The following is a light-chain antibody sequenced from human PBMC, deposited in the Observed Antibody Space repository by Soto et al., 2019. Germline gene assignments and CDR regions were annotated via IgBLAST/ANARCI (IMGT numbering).Light chain of an antibody. Sequence: EVVLTQSPGTVSLSPGVRATLSCRASQSVADKLAWYQQKPGQAPRLLIYAASSRAAGIPTRFSGSGSGTDFTLTISSLQPEDFAVYYCQQYDDWPPFTFGQGTRLDI. V-gene: IGKV3-15*01. CDR2: AAS. J-gene: IGKJ2*01. CDR1: QSVADK. CDR3: QQYDDWPPFT.